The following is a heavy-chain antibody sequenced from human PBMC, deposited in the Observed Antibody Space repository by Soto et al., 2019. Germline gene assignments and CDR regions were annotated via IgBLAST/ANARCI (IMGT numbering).Heavy chain of an antibody. J-gene: IGHJ4*02. Sequence: EVQLVESGGGLVQPGRSLRLSCTASGFSFENHAMHWVRQAPGKGLEWVSGISWNSDSKGYADSVKGRFTVSRDNAKNSLYLQMNSLRAEDTALYYCAKDTTGTYTTFDYWCQGTLGTVSS. CDR3: AKDTTGTYTTFDY. CDR2: ISWNSDSK. V-gene: IGHV3-9*01. CDR1: GFSFENHA. D-gene: IGHD1-1*01.